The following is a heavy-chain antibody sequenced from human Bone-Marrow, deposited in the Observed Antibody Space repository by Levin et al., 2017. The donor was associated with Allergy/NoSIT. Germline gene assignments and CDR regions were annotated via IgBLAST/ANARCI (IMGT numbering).Heavy chain of an antibody. CDR1: GFIFKTYE. D-gene: IGHD6-25*01. V-gene: IGHV3-48*03. CDR2: ITSGGSGI. J-gene: IGHJ6*02. CDR3: SRVGTEQREPNYFYYYAVDV. Sequence: SGGSLRLSCSASGFIFKTYEMIWVRQAPGKGLEWLSHITSGGSGIYYADSVKGRFTISRDNAQNSLYLQMNSLRVEDTALYYCSRVGTEQREPNYFYYYAVDVWGQGTTVTVSS.